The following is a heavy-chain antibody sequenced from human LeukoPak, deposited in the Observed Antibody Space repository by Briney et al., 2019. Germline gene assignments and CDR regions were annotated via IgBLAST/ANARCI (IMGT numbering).Heavy chain of an antibody. D-gene: IGHD3-9*01. V-gene: IGHV4-4*02. CDR2: IYHSGST. CDR3: ARHTPRKLRYFDSYDAFDI. CDR1: GGSISSSYW. J-gene: IGHJ3*02. Sequence: SGTLSLTCGVSGGSISSSYWWSWVRQPPGKGLEWIGEIYHSGSTNYNPSLKSRVTISMDKSKNQFSLKLSSVTAADPAVYYCARHTPRKLRYFDSYDAFDIWGQGTMVTVSS.